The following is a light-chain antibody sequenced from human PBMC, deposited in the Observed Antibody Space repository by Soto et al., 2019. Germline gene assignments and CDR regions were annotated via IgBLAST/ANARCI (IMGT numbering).Light chain of an antibody. CDR2: KAS. J-gene: IGKJ1*01. CDR1: QSISSW. V-gene: IGKV1-5*03. CDR3: QQYNSAGT. Sequence: DIQMTQSPSTLSASVGDRVTITCRASQSISSWLAWYQQKPGKAPKLLIYKASSLESGVPSRFSGSGSGTEFTLTISTLQPDDFATYYGQQYNSAGTFGQGTKVEIK.